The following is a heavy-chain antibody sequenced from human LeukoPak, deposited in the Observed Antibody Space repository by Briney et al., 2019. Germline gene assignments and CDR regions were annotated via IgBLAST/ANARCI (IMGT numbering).Heavy chain of an antibody. CDR2: IYHSGST. CDR3: AKSIDSVRGVIVRNYYGMDV. CDR1: GGSIKSNNW. J-gene: IGHJ6*02. V-gene: IGHV4-4*02. Sequence: PSETLSLTCAVSGGSIKSNNWWSWVRQPPGKGLEWIGEIYHSGSTNYNPSLESRVTVSVDKSKNQFSLDLSSVTAADTAVYYCAKSIDSVRGVIVRNYYGMDVWGQGTTVTVSS. D-gene: IGHD3-10*01.